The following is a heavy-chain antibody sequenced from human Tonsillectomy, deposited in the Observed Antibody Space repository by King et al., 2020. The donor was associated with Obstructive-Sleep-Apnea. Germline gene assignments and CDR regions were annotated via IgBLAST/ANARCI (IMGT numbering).Heavy chain of an antibody. J-gene: IGHJ4*02. V-gene: IGHV4-39*07. CDR1: GGSISSSSYY. CDR2: FYYTGNT. Sequence: QLQESGPGLVKPSETLSLTCTVSGGSISSSSYYWGWIRQPPGKGLEWIGSFYYTGNTYYDPSLESRVTISVDTSKNQFSRNLNSVTAADKAVYYCARVSRHDYSNFFDYWGQGTLVTVSS. CDR3: ARVSRHDYSNFFDY. D-gene: IGHD4-11*01.